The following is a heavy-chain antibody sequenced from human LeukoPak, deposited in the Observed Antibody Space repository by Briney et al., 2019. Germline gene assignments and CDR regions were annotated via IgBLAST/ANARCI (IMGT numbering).Heavy chain of an antibody. J-gene: IGHJ4*02. V-gene: IGHV3-23*01. CDR3: AKDHRSARSAAPHDY. CDR1: GFTISHNY. D-gene: IGHD2-15*01. Sequence: PGGSLRLSCAASGFTISHNYMSWVRQAPGKGLEWVSAISGSGGSTYYADSVKGRFTISRDNSKNTLYLQMNSLRAEDTAVYYCAKDHRSARSAAPHDYWGQGTLVTVSS. CDR2: ISGSGGST.